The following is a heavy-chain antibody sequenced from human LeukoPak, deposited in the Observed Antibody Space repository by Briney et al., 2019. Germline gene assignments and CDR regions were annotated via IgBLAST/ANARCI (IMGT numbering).Heavy chain of an antibody. Sequence: GGSLRLSCTASGFTFGGYAMSWVRQAPGKVLEWVSSISAGSEDSYYADSVKGRFTISRDNSKSTLYLQMNSLRADDTAVYYCARTIAQYSNTWLYYYYGLDVWGQGTTVTVSS. CDR1: GFTFGGYA. CDR3: ARTIAQYSNTWLYYYYGLDV. J-gene: IGHJ6*02. V-gene: IGHV3-23*01. D-gene: IGHD1-7*01. CDR2: ISAGSEDS.